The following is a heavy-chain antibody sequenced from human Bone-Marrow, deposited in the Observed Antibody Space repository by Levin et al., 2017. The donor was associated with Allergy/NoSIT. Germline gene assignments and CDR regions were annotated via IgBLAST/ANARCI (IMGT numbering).Heavy chain of an antibody. D-gene: IGHD3-16*02. CDR1: GYTFSTYG. CDR2: LSTDNRKT. J-gene: IGHJ3*01. Sequence: GESLKISCKASGYTFSTYGISWVRQAPGQGLEWVGWLSTDNRKTHYAHEFQGRVTMTADTSTRTAYMELRSLRADDTAVYYCTRDSVELRIIADAFDVWGQGTMVTVSS. CDR3: TRDSVELRIIADAFDV. V-gene: IGHV1-18*01.